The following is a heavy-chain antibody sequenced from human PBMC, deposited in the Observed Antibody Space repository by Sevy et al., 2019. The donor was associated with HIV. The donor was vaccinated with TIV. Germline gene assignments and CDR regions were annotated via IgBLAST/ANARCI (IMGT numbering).Heavy chain of an antibody. CDR2: ISHDGSNK. CDR3: AKNGATVTPFYAFDM. CDR1: GFTFSRYG. Sequence: GGSLRLSCAASGFTFSRYGIHWVRQAPGKGLEWVAVISHDGSNKYYRDSVEGRFTISRDNSKNTLYLQMNSLGVEDTAVYYCAKNGATVTPFYAFDMWGQGTMVTVSS. D-gene: IGHD4-17*01. J-gene: IGHJ3*02. V-gene: IGHV3-30*18.